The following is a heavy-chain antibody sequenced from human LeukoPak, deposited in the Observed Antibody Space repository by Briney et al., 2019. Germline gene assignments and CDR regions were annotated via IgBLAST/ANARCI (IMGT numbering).Heavy chain of an antibody. D-gene: IGHD6-19*01. J-gene: IGHJ4*02. CDR3: ARQGYSSGWSRRGYFDY. Sequence: SQTLSLTCTVSGGSISSGDYYWSWIRQPPGKGLEWIGYIYYSGSTFYNPSLKSRVTISVDTSKNQFSLKLSSVTAADTAVYYCARQGYSSGWSRRGYFDYWGQGTLVTVSS. CDR1: GGSISSGDYY. CDR2: IYYSGST. V-gene: IGHV4-30-4*01.